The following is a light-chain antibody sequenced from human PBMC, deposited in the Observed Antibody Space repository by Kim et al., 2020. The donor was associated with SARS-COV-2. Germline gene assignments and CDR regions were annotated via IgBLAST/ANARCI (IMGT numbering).Light chain of an antibody. CDR2: GNS. V-gene: IGLV1-40*01. J-gene: IGLJ2*01. CDR1: SSNIGAGYD. CDR3: QSYDSSLSGVV. Sequence: QVVTISCTGRSSNIGAGYDVHWYQQLPGTAPKLLIYGNSNRPSGVPDRFSGSKSGTSASLAITGLQAEDEADYYCQSYDSSLSGVVFGGGTQLTVL.